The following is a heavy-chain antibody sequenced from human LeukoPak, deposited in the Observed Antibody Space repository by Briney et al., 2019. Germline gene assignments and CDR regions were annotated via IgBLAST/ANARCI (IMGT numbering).Heavy chain of an antibody. CDR1: GFTFSSYA. J-gene: IGHJ3*02. CDR2: NSGSGGST. V-gene: IGHV3-23*01. CDR3: AKRGLGDREAFDI. Sequence: GGSLRLSCAASGFTFSSYAMSWVRQAPGKGLEWVSSNSGSGGSTYYADSVEGRFTISRDNSKNTLYLQMNSLRAEDTAVYYCAKRGLGDREAFDIWGQGTLVTVSS. D-gene: IGHD2-21*02.